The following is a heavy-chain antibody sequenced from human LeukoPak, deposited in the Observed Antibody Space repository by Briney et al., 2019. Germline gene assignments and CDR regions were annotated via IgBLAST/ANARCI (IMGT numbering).Heavy chain of an antibody. V-gene: IGHV1-2*02. CDR2: INPNSGGT. CDR1: GYTFTGYY. CDR3: ARDTAYYDSSGYVY. Sequence: ASVKVSCKASGYTFTGYYMHWVRQAPGQGLEWMGWINPNSGGTNYAQKFQGRVTMTRDTCISTADMELSRLRSDDTAVYYCARDTAYYDSSGYVYWGQGTLVTVSS. D-gene: IGHD3-22*01. J-gene: IGHJ4*02.